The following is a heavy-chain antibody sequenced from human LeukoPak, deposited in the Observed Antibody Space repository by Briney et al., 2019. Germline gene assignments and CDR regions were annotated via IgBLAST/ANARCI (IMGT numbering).Heavy chain of an antibody. CDR1: GFTFSSYA. Sequence: GGSLRLSCAASGFTFSSYAMHWVRQAPGKGLEWVAVISYDGSNKYYADSVKGRFTISRDNAKNSLYLQMNSLRAEDTAVYYCARDDCSSISCYHNWFDPWGQGTLVTVSS. CDR2: ISYDGSNK. J-gene: IGHJ5*02. D-gene: IGHD2-2*01. V-gene: IGHV3-30*04. CDR3: ARDDCSSISCYHNWFDP.